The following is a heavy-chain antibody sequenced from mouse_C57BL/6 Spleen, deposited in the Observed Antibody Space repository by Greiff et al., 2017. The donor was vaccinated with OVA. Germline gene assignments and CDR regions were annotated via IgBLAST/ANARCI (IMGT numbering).Heavy chain of an antibody. D-gene: IGHD4-1*01. CDR2: ISSGGDYI. CDR3: TRDWDGNYFDY. V-gene: IGHV5-9-1*02. J-gene: IGHJ2*01. Sequence: EVNLVESGEGLVKPGGSLKLSCAASGFTFSSYAMSWVRQTPEKRLEWVAYISSGGDYIYYADTVKGRFTISRDNARNTLYLQMSSLKSEDTAMYYCTRDWDGNYFDYWGQGTTLTVSS. CDR1: GFTFSSYA.